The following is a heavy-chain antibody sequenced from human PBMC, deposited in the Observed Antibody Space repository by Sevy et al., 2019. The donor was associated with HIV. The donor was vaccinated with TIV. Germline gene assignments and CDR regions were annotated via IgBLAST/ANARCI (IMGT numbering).Heavy chain of an antibody. CDR1: GFTFSSYE. Sequence: GESLKISCAASGFTFSSYEMNWVRQAPGKGLEWVSYISSSGSTIYYADSVKGRFTISRDNAKNSLYLQMNSLRAEDTAVYYCARVNTYDPFYDAFDIWGQGTMVTVSS. J-gene: IGHJ3*02. V-gene: IGHV3-48*03. CDR2: ISSSGSTI. CDR3: ARVNTYDPFYDAFDI. D-gene: IGHD3-22*01.